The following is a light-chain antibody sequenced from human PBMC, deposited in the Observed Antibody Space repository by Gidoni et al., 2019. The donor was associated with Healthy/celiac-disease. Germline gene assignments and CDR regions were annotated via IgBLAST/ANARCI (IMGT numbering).Light chain of an antibody. CDR1: SSNIGACYD. V-gene: IGLV1-40*01. J-gene: IGLJ7*01. Sequence: QSVLTQPPSVSGAPGQRVTISCNGSSSNIGACYDVHWYQQLPGPAPKLLIYGNSNRPSGVPDRFSGSKSGTSASLAITGLQAEDEADYYCQSYDSSLSGAVFGGGTQLTVL. CDR2: GNS. CDR3: QSYDSSLSGAV.